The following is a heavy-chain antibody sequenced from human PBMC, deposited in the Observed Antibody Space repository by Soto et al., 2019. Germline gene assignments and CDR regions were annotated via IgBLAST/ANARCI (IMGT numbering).Heavy chain of an antibody. V-gene: IGHV3-9*01. CDR1: GFTFDEYA. D-gene: IGHD6-19*01. Sequence: EVQLVESGGGLVQPGRSLRLSCAASGFTFDEYAMHWVRQVPGKGLEWVSGITWNSGDIGYAGSVRGRFTISRDNAKTSLYLQMNSLTDEDSALYYCVKDIVPPYGSGFLAFDIWGQGTMVTVSP. J-gene: IGHJ3*02. CDR3: VKDIVPPYGSGFLAFDI. CDR2: ITWNSGDI.